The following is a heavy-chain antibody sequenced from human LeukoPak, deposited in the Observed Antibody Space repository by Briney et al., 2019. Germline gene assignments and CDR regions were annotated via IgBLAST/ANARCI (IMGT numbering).Heavy chain of an antibody. CDR2: ISSSSSYI. CDR1: GFTFSSYS. D-gene: IGHD3-10*01. J-gene: IGHJ3*02. Sequence: PGGSLRLSCAASGFTFSSYSMNWVRQAPGKGLEWVSSISSSSSYIYYADSVKGRFTISRDNAKNSLYLQMNSLRAEDTAVYYCASDFPLWSNAFDIWGQGTMVTVSS. CDR3: ASDFPLWSNAFDI. V-gene: IGHV3-21*01.